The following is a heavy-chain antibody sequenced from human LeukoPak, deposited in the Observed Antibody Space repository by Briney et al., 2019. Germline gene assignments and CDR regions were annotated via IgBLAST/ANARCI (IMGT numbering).Heavy chain of an antibody. CDR3: ARDDGRNYFDY. V-gene: IGHV4-59*01. Sequence: SETLSLTCTVSGGSISSYYWSWIRQPPGKGLEWIGYIYYSGSTNYNPSLKSRVTISVDTSKNQFSLKLSSMTAADTAVYYCARDDGRNYFDYWGQGTLVTVSS. J-gene: IGHJ4*02. CDR2: IYYSGST. CDR1: GGSISSYY.